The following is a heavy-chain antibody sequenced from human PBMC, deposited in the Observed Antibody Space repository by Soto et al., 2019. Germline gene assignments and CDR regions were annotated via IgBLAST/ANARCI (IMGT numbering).Heavy chain of an antibody. V-gene: IGHV1-8*01. CDR1: GYSFTNND. CDR3: ARMATFGSFNWFDP. D-gene: IGHD3-16*01. J-gene: IGHJ5*02. CDR2: MNPGSGDT. Sequence: ASVKVSCKASGYSFTNNDVSWVRQATGQGLEWMGWMNPGSGDTGYAQKLRGRVTITRDISTATAYMELTSLSYEHTDTYYCARMATFGSFNWFDPRGQGNMVTV.